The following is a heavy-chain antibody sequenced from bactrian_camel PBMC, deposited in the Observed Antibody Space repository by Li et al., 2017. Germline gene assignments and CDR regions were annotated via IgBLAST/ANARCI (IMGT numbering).Heavy chain of an antibody. CDR3: AAGQAGSYCYDGWSRSAN. Sequence: HVQLVESGGGSVQAGGSLRLSCAAPGNTVSRHSMGWFRQTPGKQREGIAIMDSVETTNYASSVRGRFKVSRDNNKHTLYLQMNNLKIEDSAVYFCAAGQAGSYCYDGWSRSANWGQGTQVTVS. D-gene: IGHD2*01. J-gene: IGHJ4*01. V-gene: IGHV3S53*01. CDR1: GNTVSRHS. CDR2: MDSVETT.